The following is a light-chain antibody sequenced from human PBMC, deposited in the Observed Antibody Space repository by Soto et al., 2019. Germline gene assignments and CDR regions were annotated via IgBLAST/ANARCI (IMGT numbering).Light chain of an antibody. Sequence: QSALTQPASVSGSPGQSITISCTGTSSDVGSYNLVSWYQQHPGKAPKLMIYEGSKRPSGVSNRFSGSKAGITASLTISGLQAEDEAYYYCCSYAGSSTFSGVFGGGTKLPVL. CDR2: EGS. V-gene: IGLV2-23*03. CDR1: SSDVGSYNL. J-gene: IGLJ2*01. CDR3: CSYAGSSTFSGV.